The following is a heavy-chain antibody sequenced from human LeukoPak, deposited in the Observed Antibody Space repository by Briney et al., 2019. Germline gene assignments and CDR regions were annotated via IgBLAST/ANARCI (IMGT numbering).Heavy chain of an antibody. V-gene: IGHV1-2*02. Sequence: ASVKVSCKASGYTFTGYYMHWVRQAPGQGLEWMGWINPNSGGTNYAQKFQGRVTMTRDTSISTAYMELSRLRSDDTAVYYCALALTYYYDSSGGDAFDIWGQGTMVTVSS. CDR1: GYTFTGYY. D-gene: IGHD3-22*01. CDR3: ALALTYYYDSSGGDAFDI. CDR2: INPNSGGT. J-gene: IGHJ3*02.